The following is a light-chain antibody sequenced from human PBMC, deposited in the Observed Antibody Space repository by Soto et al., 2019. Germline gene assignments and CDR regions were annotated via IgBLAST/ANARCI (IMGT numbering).Light chain of an antibody. J-gene: IGLJ2*01. CDR1: SSDVGAYNY. CDR3: SSYTSSSTRV. CDR2: DVS. Sequence: QSVLTQPASVSGSPGQSITISCTGTSSDVGAYNYVSWYQQHPGKAPKFMIYDVSNRPSGVSNRFSGSKSGNTASLTISGLQAEDEADYYCSSYTSSSTRVFGGGTQLTVL. V-gene: IGLV2-14*03.